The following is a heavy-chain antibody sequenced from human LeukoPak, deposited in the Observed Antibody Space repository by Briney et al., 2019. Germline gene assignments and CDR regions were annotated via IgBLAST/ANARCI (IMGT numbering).Heavy chain of an antibody. D-gene: IGHD2-2*01. CDR3: ATSRRGYQLLPPHGY. J-gene: IGHJ4*02. CDR1: GFTFSSYA. V-gene: IGHV3-30-3*01. CDR2: ISYDGSNK. Sequence: QPGGSLRLSCAASGFTFSSYAMHWVRQAPGKGLEWVAVISYDGSNKYYADSVKGRFTISRDNSKNTLYLQMNSLRAEDTAVYYCATSRRGYQLLPPHGYWGQGTLVTVSS.